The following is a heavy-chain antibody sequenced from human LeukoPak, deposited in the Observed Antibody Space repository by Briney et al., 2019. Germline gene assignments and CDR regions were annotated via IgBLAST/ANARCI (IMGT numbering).Heavy chain of an antibody. V-gene: IGHV4-59*10. CDR1: GGSFSGYY. D-gene: IGHD5-12*01. CDR3: ARSRVATTQDFDY. CDR2: IYTSGST. J-gene: IGHJ4*02. Sequence: KPSETLSLTCAVYGGSFSGYYWSWIRQPAGKGLEWIGRIYTSGSTNYNPSLKSRVTMSVDTSKNQFSLKLSSVTAADTAVYYCARSRVATTQDFDYWGQGTLVTVSS.